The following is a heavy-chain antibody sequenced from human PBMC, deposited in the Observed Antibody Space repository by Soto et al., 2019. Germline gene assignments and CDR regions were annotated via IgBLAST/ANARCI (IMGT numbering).Heavy chain of an antibody. CDR3: AKKSGVGATWYSDY. V-gene: IGHV3-23*01. J-gene: IGHJ4*02. CDR2: LPEIGTNT. D-gene: IGHD1-26*01. CDR1: GFTFGDYI. Sequence: GGSLRLSCRASGFTFGDYIMTWVRQAPGKGLEWVSALPEIGTNTYYADSVKGRFTISRDNSKNTLFLQINNLRAGDTAVYYCAKKSGVGATWYSDYWGQGTLVTVSS.